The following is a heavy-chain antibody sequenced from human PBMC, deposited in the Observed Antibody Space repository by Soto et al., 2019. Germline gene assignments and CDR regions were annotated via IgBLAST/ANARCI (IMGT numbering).Heavy chain of an antibody. CDR2: ISYDGSNK. CDR1: GFTFSSYG. CDR3: AKDRRAAAGYYGMDV. D-gene: IGHD6-13*01. V-gene: IGHV3-30*18. J-gene: IGHJ6*02. Sequence: PXECLRLSCAASGFTFSSYGMHWVRQAPGKGLEWVAVISYDGSNKYYADSVKGRFTISRDNSKNTLYLQMNSLRAEDTAVYYCAKDRRAAAGYYGMDVWGQGTTVTVSS.